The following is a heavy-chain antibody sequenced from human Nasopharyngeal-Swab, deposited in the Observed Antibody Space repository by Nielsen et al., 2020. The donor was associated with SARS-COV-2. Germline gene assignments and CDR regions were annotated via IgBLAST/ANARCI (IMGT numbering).Heavy chain of an antibody. CDR2: ISVYNADR. CDR3: ARDVEEWLVVPSLSFDH. J-gene: IGHJ4*02. D-gene: IGHD5-18*01. V-gene: IGHV1-18*01. Sequence: ASVKVSCKASGYTFSSYGINWVRQAPGQGLEWMGWISVYNADRNYAEKFQGRVSMTTDTSTTTAYMELRSLRSDDTAMYYCARDVEEWLVVPSLSFDHWGQGTLVTVSS. CDR1: GYTFSSYG.